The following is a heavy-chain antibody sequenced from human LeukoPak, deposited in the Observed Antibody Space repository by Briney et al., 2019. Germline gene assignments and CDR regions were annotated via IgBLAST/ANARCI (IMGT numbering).Heavy chain of an antibody. J-gene: IGHJ6*02. CDR3: ARHSVAGTNYYYYGMDV. CDR1: GGSIRSYY. Sequence: PAESLSLTCTVSGGSIRSYYWSWIRQPPGKGLEGIRYIYYSGSTNYNPSLKSRVTISVDTSKNQFSLQLSSVTAADTAVYYCARHSVAGTNYYYYGMDVWGQGTTVTVSS. D-gene: IGHD6-19*01. V-gene: IGHV4-59*08. CDR2: IYYSGST.